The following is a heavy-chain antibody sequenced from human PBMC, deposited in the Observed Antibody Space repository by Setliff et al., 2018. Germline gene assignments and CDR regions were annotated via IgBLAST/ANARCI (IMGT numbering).Heavy chain of an antibody. J-gene: IGHJ4*02. D-gene: IGHD3-10*01. CDR3: ATGGTYGSGSSYDY. CDR1: GYTLTELS. Sequence: ASVKVSCKVSGYTLTELSMHWVRQAPGKGLEWMGGFDPEDGETIYAQKFQGRVTMTEDTSTDTAYMELSSLRSEYTAVYYCATGGTYGSGSSYDYWGQGTLVTVSS. V-gene: IGHV1-24*01. CDR2: FDPEDGET.